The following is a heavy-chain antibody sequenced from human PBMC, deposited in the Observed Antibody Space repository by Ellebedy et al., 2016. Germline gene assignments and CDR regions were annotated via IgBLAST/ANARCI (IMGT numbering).Heavy chain of an antibody. CDR3: ARVIGGWYFDL. Sequence: GESLKISRAASGFTFSSYRMNWVRQAPGKGLEWVLSISSSSSYIYYADSVKGRFTISRDNAKNSLYLQMNSLRAEDTAVYYCARVIGGWYFDLWGRGTLVTVSS. CDR2: ISSSSSYI. J-gene: IGHJ2*01. D-gene: IGHD4-23*01. CDR1: GFTFSSYR. V-gene: IGHV3-21*01.